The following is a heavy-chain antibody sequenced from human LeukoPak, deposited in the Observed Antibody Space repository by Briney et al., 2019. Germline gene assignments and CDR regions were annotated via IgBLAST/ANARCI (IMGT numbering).Heavy chain of an antibody. CDR2: IRSKANSYAT. J-gene: IGHJ3*02. V-gene: IGHV3-73*01. Sequence: GGSLRLSCAASGCTVSGSAMHWVRQSSGKGLEWVGRIRSKANSYATAYAASVKGRFTISRDDSKNTAYLQMNSLKTEDTAVYYCTRPLDYYDSSAEDAFDIWGQGTMVTVSS. CDR3: TRPLDYYDSSAEDAFDI. CDR1: GCTVSGSA. D-gene: IGHD3-22*01.